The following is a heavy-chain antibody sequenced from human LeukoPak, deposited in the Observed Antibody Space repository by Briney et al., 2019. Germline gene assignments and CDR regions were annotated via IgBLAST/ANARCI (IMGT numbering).Heavy chain of an antibody. J-gene: IGHJ6*03. CDR3: ARSAGYQLLEGYYYYMDV. V-gene: IGHV4-59*01. D-gene: IGHD2-2*01. CDR1: GGSISSYY. CDR2: IYYSGST. Sequence: SETLSLTCTVSGGSISSYYWSWIRQPPGKGLEWIGYIYYSGSTNYNPSLKSRVTISVDTSKNQFSLKLSSVTAADTAVYYCARSAGYQLLEGYYYYMDVWGKGTTVTVSS.